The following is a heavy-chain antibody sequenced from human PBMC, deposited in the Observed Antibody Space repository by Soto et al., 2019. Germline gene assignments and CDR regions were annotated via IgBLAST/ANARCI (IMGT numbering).Heavy chain of an antibody. CDR1: GFTFRSYA. Sequence: GGSLRLSCGVSGFTFRSYAMNWVRQAPGKGLEWVSSIGNDPSYLYYAGSVKGRFTISRDNAKNSLYLQMNSLRDEDTAVYYCARESSSYNWFDPWGQGTLVTVSS. J-gene: IGHJ5*02. CDR2: IGNDPSYL. CDR3: ARESSSYNWFDP. V-gene: IGHV3-21*06. D-gene: IGHD6-13*01.